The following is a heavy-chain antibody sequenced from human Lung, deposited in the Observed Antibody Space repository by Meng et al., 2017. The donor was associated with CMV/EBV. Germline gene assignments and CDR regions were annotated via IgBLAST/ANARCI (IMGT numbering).Heavy chain of an antibody. Sequence: SETLSLXCTVTGGSITSHYWNWIRQPPGKGLEWIGYIYYSGSTNYNPSLKSRVTTSVDTSKNQFSLKLSSVTAADTAVYYCARDAMVRGVVHLGGGMDVWGQGTTVXVSS. CDR2: IYYSGST. J-gene: IGHJ6*02. D-gene: IGHD3-10*01. CDR1: GGSITSHY. CDR3: ARDAMVRGVVHLGGGMDV. V-gene: IGHV4-59*11.